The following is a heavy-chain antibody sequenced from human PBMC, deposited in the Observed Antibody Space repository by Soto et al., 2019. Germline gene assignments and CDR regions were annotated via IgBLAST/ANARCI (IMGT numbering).Heavy chain of an antibody. J-gene: IGHJ4*02. D-gene: IGHD3-22*01. V-gene: IGHV4-30-2*01. Sequence: QLQLQESGSGLVKPSQTLSLTCAVSGGSTSSGGYSWSWIRQPPGKGLEWIGYIYHSGSTYYNPSLKGPGTISVDTSKNQFSLKLSSVTAADTAVYYCARAPARYYYDSSGYYYGDYFDYWGQGTLVTVSS. CDR2: IYHSGST. CDR1: GGSTSSGGYS. CDR3: ARAPARYYYDSSGYYYGDYFDY.